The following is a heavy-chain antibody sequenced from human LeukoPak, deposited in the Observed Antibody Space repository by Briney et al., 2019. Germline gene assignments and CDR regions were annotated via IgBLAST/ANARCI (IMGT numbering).Heavy chain of an antibody. CDR2: IYPGDFDT. CDR3: ARGHASCSGIICEYYFDY. D-gene: IGHD2-15*01. CDR1: GDSFSNYW. J-gene: IGHJ4*02. V-gene: IGHV5-51*01. Sequence: GESLKISCKGSGDSFSNYWIGWVRQMPGKGLEWMGIIYPGDFDTRYSPSFQGQVTISADKSISTAYLQWSSLKASDTAMYYCARGHASCSGIICEYYFDYWGQGTLVTVSS.